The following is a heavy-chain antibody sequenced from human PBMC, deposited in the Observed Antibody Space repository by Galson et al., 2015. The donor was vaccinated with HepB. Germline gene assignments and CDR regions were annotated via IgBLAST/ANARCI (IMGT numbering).Heavy chain of an antibody. D-gene: IGHD2/OR15-2a*01. CDR3: ARLPLSATTFSYYYYGMDV. CDR1: GGSISSYY. V-gene: IGHV4-59*01. J-gene: IGHJ6*02. CDR2: IYYSGST. Sequence: ETLSLTCTVSGGSISSYYWSWIRQPPGKGLEWIGYIYYSGSTNYNPSLKSRVTISVDTSKNQFSLKLSSVTAADTAVYYCARLPLSATTFSYYYYGMDVWGQGTTVTVSS.